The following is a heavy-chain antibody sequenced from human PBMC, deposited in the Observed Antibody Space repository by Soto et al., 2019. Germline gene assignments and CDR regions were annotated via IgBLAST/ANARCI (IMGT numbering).Heavy chain of an antibody. CDR3: ARQYMTMVRADD. CDR1: GGSISSSSYY. Sequence: QLQLQESGPGLVKPSETLSLICTVSGGSISSSSYYWGWIRQPPGKGLEWIGSIRYSGSTYYNPSLKSRVTRSVNTSKNRVTLKVSSVTAADTAVYSCARQYMTMVRADDWGQWTTFTVSS. CDR2: IRYSGST. D-gene: IGHD3-10*01. J-gene: IGHJ6*02. V-gene: IGHV4-39*01.